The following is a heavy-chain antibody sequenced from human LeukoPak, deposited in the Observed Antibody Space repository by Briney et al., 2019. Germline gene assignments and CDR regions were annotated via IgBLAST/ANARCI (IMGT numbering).Heavy chain of an antibody. CDR2: IYNSGST. D-gene: IGHD3-9*01. J-gene: IGHJ3*02. V-gene: IGHV4-59*08. CDR3: PKTAYEILTGFMAFDI. CDR1: GASITSFY. Sequence: SETLSLTCTVSGASITSFYWNWIRQPPGKGLEWIGYIYNSGSTNYNPSLKSRIAISVDTSKNLFSLKLSSMTAADTVFFFKPKTAYEILTGFMAFDIWGQGTMVTVSS.